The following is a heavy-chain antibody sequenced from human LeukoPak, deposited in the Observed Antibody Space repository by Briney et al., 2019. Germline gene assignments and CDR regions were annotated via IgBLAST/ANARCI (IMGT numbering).Heavy chain of an antibody. V-gene: IGHV3-30-3*01. Sequence: GGSLRLSCAASGFTFSTYAMHWVRQAPGKGLEWVALISYDGSNKYYADSVKGRFTISRDNSKNTLYLQMNSLRAEDTAVYYCARVITSGYAFDIWGQGTMVTVSS. CDR1: GFTFSTYA. D-gene: IGHD3-22*01. CDR2: ISYDGSNK. J-gene: IGHJ3*02. CDR3: ARVITSGYAFDI.